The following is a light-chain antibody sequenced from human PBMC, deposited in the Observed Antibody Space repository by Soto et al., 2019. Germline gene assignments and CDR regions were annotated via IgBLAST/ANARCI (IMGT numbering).Light chain of an antibody. J-gene: IGKJ1*01. CDR3: QQYNNWGT. Sequence: EIVMTQSPATLSVSPGERATLSCRASQTVNSNLAWYQQKPSQAPRLLVYDASTRATGIPARFSGSGSGTDFTLTISSLQSEDFAVYYCQQYNNWGTFGQGTKVEIK. CDR2: DAS. V-gene: IGKV3-15*01. CDR1: QTVNSN.